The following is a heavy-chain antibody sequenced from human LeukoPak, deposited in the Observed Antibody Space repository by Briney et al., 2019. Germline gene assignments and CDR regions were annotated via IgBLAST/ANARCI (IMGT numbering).Heavy chain of an antibody. CDR2: IGTAGDT. CDR3: VRGIVRRGYFDY. V-gene: IGHV3-13*01. CDR1: GFTFSTYD. D-gene: IGHD3-10*01. Sequence: GGSLRLSCAASGFTFSTYDIHWVRQTTGRGLEWVSAIGTAGDTYYVDSVKGRFTISRENAKNSLYLQMNSLRAGDTAVYYCVRGIVRRGYFDYWGQGALVIVSS. J-gene: IGHJ4*02.